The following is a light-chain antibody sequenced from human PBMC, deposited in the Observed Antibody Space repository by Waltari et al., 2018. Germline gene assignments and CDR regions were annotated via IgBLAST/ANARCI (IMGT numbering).Light chain of an antibody. CDR2: NAS. CDR3: QQRTNWSWT. CDR1: QSVGTY. V-gene: IGKV3-11*01. J-gene: IGKJ1*01. Sequence: IVLTQSPATLPLSPGERAPLSARASQSVGTYLAWYQQKPGQAPRLLIYNASKRTTGIPTRFSGSGSGTDFTLTISSLEPEDFAVYYCQQRTNWSWTFGQGTKVEIK.